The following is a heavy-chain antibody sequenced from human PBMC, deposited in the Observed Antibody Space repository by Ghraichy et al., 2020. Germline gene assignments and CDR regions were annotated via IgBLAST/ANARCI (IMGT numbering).Heavy chain of an antibody. Sequence: SETLSLTCAVYGGSFSGYYWSWIRQPPGKGLEWIGEINHSGSTNYNPSLKSRVTISVDTSKNQFSLKLSSVTAADTAVYYCARGRGHSGSYLRGQTYYYYYAMDVWGQGTTVTVSS. CDR1: GGSFSGYY. CDR2: INHSGST. D-gene: IGHD3-10*01. J-gene: IGHJ6*02. CDR3: ARGRGHSGSYLRGQTYYYYYAMDV. V-gene: IGHV4-34*01.